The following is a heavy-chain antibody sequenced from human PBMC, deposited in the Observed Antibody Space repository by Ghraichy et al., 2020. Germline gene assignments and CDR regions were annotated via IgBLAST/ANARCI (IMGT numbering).Heavy chain of an antibody. D-gene: IGHD1-26*01. CDR3: ARDIGYYKSDY. J-gene: IGHJ4*02. CDR2: IYHSGST. Sequence: GSLRLSCAVSGYSISSGYYWGWFRQPPGKGLEWIGSIYHSGSTYYNPSLKSRVTISVDTSKNQFSLQLSSVTAADTAVYYCARDIGYYKSDYWGQGTLVTVSS. V-gene: IGHV4-38-2*02. CDR1: GYSISSGYY.